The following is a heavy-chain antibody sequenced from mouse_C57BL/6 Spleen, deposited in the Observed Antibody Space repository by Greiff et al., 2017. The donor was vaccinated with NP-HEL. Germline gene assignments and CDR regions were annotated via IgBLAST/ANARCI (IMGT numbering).Heavy chain of an antibody. CDR3: ARGGELFAY. J-gene: IGHJ3*01. CDR1: GYAFSSSW. V-gene: IGHV1-82*01. Sequence: LVESGPELVKPGASVKIPCKASGYAFSSSWMNWVKQRPGKGLEWIGRIYPGDGDTNYNGKFKGKATLTADKSSSTAYMQLSSLTSEDSAVYCCARGGELFAYWGQGTLVTVSA. CDR2: IYPGDGDT.